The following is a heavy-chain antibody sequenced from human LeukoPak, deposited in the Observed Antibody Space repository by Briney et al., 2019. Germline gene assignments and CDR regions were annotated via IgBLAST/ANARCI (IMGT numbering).Heavy chain of an antibody. V-gene: IGHV1-46*01. CDR2: INPGGGST. CDR3: ARGGIVVVPARPDYFDY. Sequence: ASVKVSCKASGYTFTSYYMHWVRQAPGQGLEWMGIINPGGGSTSYAQKFQGRVTMTRDMSTSTVYMELSSLRSEDTAVYYCARGGIVVVPARPDYFDYWGQGTLVTVSS. J-gene: IGHJ4*02. CDR1: GYTFTSYY. D-gene: IGHD2-2*01.